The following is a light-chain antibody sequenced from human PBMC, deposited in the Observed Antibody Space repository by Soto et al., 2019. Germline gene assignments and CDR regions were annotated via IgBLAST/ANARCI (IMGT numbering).Light chain of an antibody. Sequence: EIVLTQSPASLSVSPGDGATLSCRASQTVASNLAWYQQRPGQGPRLLIHGASTRAAGVPARFSGSGSGTYFTLTISSLQSEDFAVYYCQQYHNWPPQYTFGQGTKLQIK. V-gene: IGKV3-15*01. CDR2: GAS. CDR1: QTVASN. CDR3: QQYHNWPPQYT. J-gene: IGKJ2*01.